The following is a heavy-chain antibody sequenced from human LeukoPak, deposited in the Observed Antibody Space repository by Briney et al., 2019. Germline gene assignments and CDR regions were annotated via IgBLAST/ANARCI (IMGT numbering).Heavy chain of an antibody. D-gene: IGHD1-7*01. Sequence: GGSLRLSCAASGFTFSSYWMHWVRQAPGKGLVWVSRISGDGSTTRYADSVKGRFTNSRDNAKNTLFLQMSSLRAEDTAVYYCARDNNWNYPDYWGQGTLVTVSS. J-gene: IGHJ4*02. CDR3: ARDNNWNYPDY. CDR2: ISGDGSTT. CDR1: GFTFSSYW. V-gene: IGHV3-74*01.